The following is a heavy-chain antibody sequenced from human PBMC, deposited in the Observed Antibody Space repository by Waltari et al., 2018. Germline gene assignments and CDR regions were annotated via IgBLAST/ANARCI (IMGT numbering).Heavy chain of an antibody. J-gene: IGHJ4*02. D-gene: IGHD3-10*01. CDR3: APLPGGSGQTFDY. Sequence: EVQLVQSGAEVKKPGAPVKISCQAPGYTSIATFMHWVQQAPGKGLEWVGRIDPEDGETVYAEKFQGRVTITADTSTDTSYLELSSLRSDDTAVYYCAPLPGGSGQTFDYWGQGTLLTVSS. CDR1: GYTSIATF. V-gene: IGHV1-69-2*01. CDR2: IDPEDGET.